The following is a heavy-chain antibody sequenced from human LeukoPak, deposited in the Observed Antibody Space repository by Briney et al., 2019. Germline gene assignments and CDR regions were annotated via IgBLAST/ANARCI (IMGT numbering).Heavy chain of an antibody. J-gene: IGHJ5*02. Sequence: ASVKVSCKASGGTFSSYAISWVRQAPGQGLEWMGGIIPIFGTANYAQKFQGRVTITTDESTSTAYMELSSLRSEDTAMYYCASLQQLAPTGWFDPWGQGTLVTVSS. D-gene: IGHD6-13*01. V-gene: IGHV1-69*05. CDR3: ASLQQLAPTGWFDP. CDR2: IIPIFGTA. CDR1: GGTFSSYA.